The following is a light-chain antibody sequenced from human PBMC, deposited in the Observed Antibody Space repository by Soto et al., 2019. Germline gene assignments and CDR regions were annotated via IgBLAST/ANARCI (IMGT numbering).Light chain of an antibody. CDR3: AAWDGSLNGHV. CDR2: SNN. Sequence: QSVLTQPPSASGTPGQRVTISCSGSSSNIGSNTVNWYQQLPGTAPKLLIYSNNQRPSGVPDRFSGSKSGTSASLAISGLQSEEEADYYCAAWDGSLNGHVFGTGTKVTVL. J-gene: IGLJ1*01. V-gene: IGLV1-44*01. CDR1: SSNIGSNT.